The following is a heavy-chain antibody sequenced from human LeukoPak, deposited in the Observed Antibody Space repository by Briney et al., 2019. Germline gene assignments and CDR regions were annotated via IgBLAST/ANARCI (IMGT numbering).Heavy chain of an antibody. J-gene: IGHJ4*02. Sequence: PSETLSLTCTVSGGSISSSSYYWGWIRQPPGKGLEWIGSIYYSGSTYYNPSLKSRVTISVDTSKNQFSLKLSSVTAADTAVYYCAKGFYGSGSHGDYWGQGTLVTVSS. CDR3: AKGFYGSGSHGDY. V-gene: IGHV4-39*07. D-gene: IGHD3-10*01. CDR1: GGSISSSSYY. CDR2: IYYSGST.